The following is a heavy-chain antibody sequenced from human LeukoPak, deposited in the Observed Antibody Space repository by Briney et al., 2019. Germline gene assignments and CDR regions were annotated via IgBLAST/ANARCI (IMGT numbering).Heavy chain of an antibody. CDR2: IYYSGST. D-gene: IGHD1-26*01. J-gene: IGHJ6*03. CDR3: ASGRSNYYYMDV. Sequence: SETLSLTCTVSGGSISSGDYYWSWIRQPPGKGLEWIGYIYYSGSTYYNPSLKSRVTISVDTSKNQFSLKLSSVTAADTAVYYCASGRSNYYYMDVWGKGTTVTVSS. CDR1: GGSISSGDYY. V-gene: IGHV4-30-4*08.